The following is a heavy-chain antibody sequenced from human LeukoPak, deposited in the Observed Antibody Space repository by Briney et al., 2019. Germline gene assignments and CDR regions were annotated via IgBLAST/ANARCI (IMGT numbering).Heavy chain of an antibody. CDR2: VSSSSSII. CDR3: ARGGISRPYYFDS. Sequence: GGSLRLSCAASGFTFNTYMNWVRQAPGKGLEWVSYVSSSSSIIYYADSVKGRFIISRDNAKNSLYLQMNGLRAEDTAVYFCARGGISRPYYFDSWGQGTLVTVSS. CDR1: GFTFNTY. V-gene: IGHV3-48*01. J-gene: IGHJ4*02.